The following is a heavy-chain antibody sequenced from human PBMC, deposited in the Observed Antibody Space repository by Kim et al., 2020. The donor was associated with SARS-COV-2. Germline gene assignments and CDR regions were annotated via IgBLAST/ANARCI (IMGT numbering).Heavy chain of an antibody. J-gene: IGHJ4*02. CDR2: IWYDGSNK. D-gene: IGHD3-22*01. CDR3: ARDEGVAIVVTTFDY. Sequence: SLRLSCAASGFTFSSYGMHWVRQAPGKGLEWVAVIWYDGSNKYYADSVKGRFTISRDNSKNTLYLQMNSLRAEDTAVYYCARDEGVAIVVTTFDYWGQGTLVTVSS. V-gene: IGHV3-33*01. CDR1: GFTFSSYG.